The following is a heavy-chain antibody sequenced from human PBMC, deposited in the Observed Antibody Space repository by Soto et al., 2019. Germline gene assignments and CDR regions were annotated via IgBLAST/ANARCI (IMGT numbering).Heavy chain of an antibody. CDR3: ARDHGAYCSGGSCYADY. J-gene: IGHJ4*01. CDR2: ISAYNGNT. D-gene: IGHD2-15*01. Sequence: ASVKVSCKASGYTFTSYGISWVRQAPGQGLEWMGWISAYNGNTNYAQKLQGRVTMTTDTSTSTAYMELRSLRSDDTAVYYCARDHGAYCSGGSCYADYWGQGTLVTVSS. V-gene: IGHV1-18*01. CDR1: GYTFTSYG.